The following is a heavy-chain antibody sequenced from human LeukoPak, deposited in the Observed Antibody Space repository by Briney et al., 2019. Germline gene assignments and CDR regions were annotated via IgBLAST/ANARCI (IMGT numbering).Heavy chain of an antibody. V-gene: IGHV1-2*02. Sequence: ASVKVSCKASRYTFTGYYMHWVRQAPGQGLEWMGWINPNSGGTNYAQKFQGRVTMTRDTSISTAYMELSRLRSDDTAVYYCARPMVRGVIGVFDYWGKGTLVTVSS. D-gene: IGHD3-10*01. J-gene: IGHJ4*02. CDR3: ARPMVRGVIGVFDY. CDR2: INPNSGGT. CDR1: RYTFTGYY.